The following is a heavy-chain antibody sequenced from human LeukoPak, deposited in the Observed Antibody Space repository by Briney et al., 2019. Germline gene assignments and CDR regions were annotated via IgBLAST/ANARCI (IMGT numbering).Heavy chain of an antibody. CDR2: FGTRSTSI. J-gene: IGHJ4*02. CDR1: GFTFSGYS. V-gene: IGHV3-21*01. D-gene: IGHD4-17*01. CDR3: ARDPTTRSNRAQFYSDY. Sequence: GGSLRLSCTASGFTFSGYSMNWIRQAPGKGLEWVSSFGTRSTSIYHAGSVKGRFAISRDNAKNSLYLQMNSLRAEDTAVYYCARDPTTRSNRAQFYSDYWGQGTLVIVSS.